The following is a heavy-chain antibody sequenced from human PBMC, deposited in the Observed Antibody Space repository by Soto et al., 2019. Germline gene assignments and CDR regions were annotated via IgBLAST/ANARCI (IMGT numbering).Heavy chain of an antibody. CDR1: GFTFSSYG. D-gene: IGHD1-26*01. CDR2: XSXDXXXK. V-gene: IGHV3-30*03. CDR3: ATRSYYYFDY. Sequence: GGSRRLSCAASGFTFSSYGMHWVRQAPGKGLEXVXXXSXDXXXKXXXXSVKGRFTISRDNSKNTLYLQMNSLRREDTAVYYCATRSYYYFDYWGQGTLVTVSS. J-gene: IGHJ4*02.